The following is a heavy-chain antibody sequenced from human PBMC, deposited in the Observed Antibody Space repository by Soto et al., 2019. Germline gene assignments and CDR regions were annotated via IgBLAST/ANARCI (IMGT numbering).Heavy chain of an antibody. D-gene: IGHD1-1*01. Sequence: ASVKVSCKASGYTFTSYYMHWVRQAPGQGLEWMGIINPSGGGTSYAQKFQGRVTMTRDTSTSTVYMELSSLRSEDTAVYYCAREIRDGYNFLSYYYCGMDVWGQGTTVTVSS. V-gene: IGHV1-46*01. J-gene: IGHJ6*02. CDR3: AREIRDGYNFLSYYYCGMDV. CDR1: GYTFTSYY. CDR2: INPSGGGT.